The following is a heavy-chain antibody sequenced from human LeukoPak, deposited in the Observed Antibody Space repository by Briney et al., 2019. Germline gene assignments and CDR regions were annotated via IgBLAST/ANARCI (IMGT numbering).Heavy chain of an antibody. V-gene: IGHV4-59*01. CDR2: IYYSGST. D-gene: IGHD6-13*01. Sequence: SETLSLTCTVSGGSISSYYWSWIRQPPGKGLEWIGYIYYSGSTNYNPSLKSRVTISVDTSKNQFSLRLSSVTAADTAVYYCARVPGYSISWYVSGYYGMDVWGQGTTVTVFS. CDR3: ARVPGYSISWYVSGYYGMDV. CDR1: GGSISSYY. J-gene: IGHJ6*02.